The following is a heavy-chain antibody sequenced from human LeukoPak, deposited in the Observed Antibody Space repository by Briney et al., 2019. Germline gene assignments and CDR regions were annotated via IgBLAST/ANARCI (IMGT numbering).Heavy chain of an antibody. D-gene: IGHD3-10*02. Sequence: GGSLRLSCAASGFTFDDHGMSWVRQVPGKGLEWVAYIQYDRSNQQYAGSVKGRFSISRDNSKNTLYLQMNSLRAEDTAVYYCAELGITMIGGVWGKGTTVTISS. CDR1: GFTFDDHG. J-gene: IGHJ6*04. CDR2: IQYDRSNQ. CDR3: AELGITMIGGV. V-gene: IGHV3-30*02.